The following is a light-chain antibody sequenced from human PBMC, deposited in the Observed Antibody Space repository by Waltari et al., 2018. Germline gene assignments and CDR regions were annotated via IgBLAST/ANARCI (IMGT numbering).Light chain of an antibody. J-gene: IGLJ1*01. CDR3: SSYTSSSTLV. CDR1: SSDVGGYNY. V-gene: IGLV2-14*01. Sequence: QSALTQPASVSGSPGQSITISCTGTSSDVGGYNYVSWYQQHPGKAPKLMIDEVSKRPSGVSNRFSGAKSGNTASLTISGLQAEDEADYYCSSYTSSSTLVFGTGTKVTVL. CDR2: EVS.